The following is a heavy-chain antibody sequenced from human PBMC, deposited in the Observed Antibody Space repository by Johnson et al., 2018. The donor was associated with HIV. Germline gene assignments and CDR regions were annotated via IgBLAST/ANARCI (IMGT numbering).Heavy chain of an antibody. Sequence: VQLVESGGGLVQPGGSLRLSCAVSGFTFRNHHMTWVRQAPGKGLEWVANINQDGSDKYYVDSVKGRFTISRDNAQNSLYLQMNSLRAEDTAVYYCGRESTGAGTAVDIWGQGTMVTVSS. J-gene: IGHJ3*02. CDR1: GFTFRNHH. D-gene: IGHD2-8*02. V-gene: IGHV3-7*01. CDR3: GRESTGAGTAVDI. CDR2: INQDGSDK.